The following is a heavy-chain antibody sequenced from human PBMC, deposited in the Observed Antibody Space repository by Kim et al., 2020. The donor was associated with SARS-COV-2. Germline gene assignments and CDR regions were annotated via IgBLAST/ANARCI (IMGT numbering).Heavy chain of an antibody. J-gene: IGHJ6*02. CDR1: GFTFSSYG. Sequence: GGSLRLSCAASGFTFSSYGMHWVRQAPGKGLEWVAVISYDGSNKYYADSVKGRFTISRDNSKNTLYLQMNSLRAEDTAVYYCAKDQGYRESDYYGMDVWGQGTTVTVSS. V-gene: IGHV3-30*18. D-gene: IGHD5-12*01. CDR3: AKDQGYRESDYYGMDV. CDR2: ISYDGSNK.